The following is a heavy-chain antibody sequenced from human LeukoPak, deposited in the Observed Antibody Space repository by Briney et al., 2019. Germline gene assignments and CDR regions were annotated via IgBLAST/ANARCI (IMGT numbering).Heavy chain of an antibody. CDR2: INWDGGST. D-gene: IGHD3-22*01. J-gene: IGHJ4*02. CDR1: GFTFDDYG. Sequence: GGSLRLSCAASGFTFDDYGMSWVRQAPGKGLEWVSGINWDGGSTGYADSVRGRFTISRDNAKNSLYLQMNSLRAEDTALYYCARADSSGSNMGDYWGQGTLVTVSS. CDR3: ARADSSGSNMGDY. V-gene: IGHV3-20*04.